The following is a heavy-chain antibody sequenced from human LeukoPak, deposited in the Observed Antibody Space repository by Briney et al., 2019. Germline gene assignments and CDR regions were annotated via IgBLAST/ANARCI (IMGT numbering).Heavy chain of an antibody. V-gene: IGHV1-24*01. CDR1: RYTLTELS. CDR3: ATVDYGSGPGDY. D-gene: IGHD3-10*01. CDR2: FDPEDGET. Sequence: ASVKVSCKVSRYTLTELSVHWVRQAPGKGLEWMGGFDPEDGETIYAQKFQGRVTMTEDTSTDTAYMELSSLRSEDTAVYYCATVDYGSGPGDYWGQGTLVTVSS. J-gene: IGHJ4*02.